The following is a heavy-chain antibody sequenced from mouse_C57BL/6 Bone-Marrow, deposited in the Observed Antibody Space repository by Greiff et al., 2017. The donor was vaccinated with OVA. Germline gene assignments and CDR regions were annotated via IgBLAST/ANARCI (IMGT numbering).Heavy chain of an antibody. J-gene: IGHJ2*01. CDR3: ARHYYGSSYY. CDR2: ISSGGSYT. V-gene: IGHV5-6*02. CDR1: GFTFSSYG. Sequence: EVKLVESGGDLVKPGGSLKLSCAASGFTFSSYGMSWVRQTPDKRLEWVATISSGGSYTYYPDSVKGRFTISRDNTKNTQYLQMSSLKSEDTAMYYCARHYYGSSYYWGQGTTLTVSS. D-gene: IGHD1-1*01.